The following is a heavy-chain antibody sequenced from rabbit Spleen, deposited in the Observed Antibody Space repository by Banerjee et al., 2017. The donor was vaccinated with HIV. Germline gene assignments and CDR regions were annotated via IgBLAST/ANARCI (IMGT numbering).Heavy chain of an antibody. D-gene: IGHD1-1*01. J-gene: IGHJ6*01. CDR2: INTATGKA. CDR1: GFSFNDRDV. CDR3: ARDLVGVIGWNFYL. Sequence: QSLEESGGGLVKPEGSLTLTCKASGFSFNDRDVMSWVRQAPGKGLEWIACINTATGKAVYASWAKGRFTISKTSSTTVTLRMTSLTAADRAAYFCARDLVGVIGWNFYLWGQGTLVTVS. V-gene: IGHV1S40*01.